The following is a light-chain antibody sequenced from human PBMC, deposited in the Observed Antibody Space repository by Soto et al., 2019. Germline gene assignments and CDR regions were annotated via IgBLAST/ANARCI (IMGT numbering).Light chain of an antibody. CDR1: SSDVGLYNY. J-gene: IGLJ3*02. CDR2: EVS. V-gene: IGLV2-14*01. CDR3: NSYTSSNTSV. Sequence: QSALTQPASVSGSPGQSITISCTGTSSDVGLYNYVSWYQQHPGKAPRLMIYEVSNRPSGVTNRFSGSKSGNTASLTISGLHVEDEADYYCNSYTSSNTSVFGGGTKLTVL.